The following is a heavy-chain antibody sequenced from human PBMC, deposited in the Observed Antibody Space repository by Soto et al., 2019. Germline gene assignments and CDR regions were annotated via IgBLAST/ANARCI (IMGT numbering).Heavy chain of an antibody. Sequence: SLRLSCAASGFTFSSYDMHWVRQATGKGLEWVSAIGTAGDPYYPGSVKGRFTISRENAKNSLYLQMNSLRAGDTAVYYCARGGKVRNYFSLGQYRMDVWGQGTTVTVSS. CDR3: ARGGKVRNYFSLGQYRMDV. V-gene: IGHV3-13*05. CDR2: IGTAGDP. CDR1: GFTFSSYD. D-gene: IGHD1-7*01. J-gene: IGHJ6*02.